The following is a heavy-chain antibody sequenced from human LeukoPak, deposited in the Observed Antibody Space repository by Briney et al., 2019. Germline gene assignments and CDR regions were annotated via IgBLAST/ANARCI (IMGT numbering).Heavy chain of an antibody. J-gene: IGHJ4*02. Sequence: GGSLRLSCAAPGFTFSDHYIDWVRQAPGKGLEWVGRSRNKANSYTTEYAASVKGRFAISRDDSKNSLYLQMNSLRTEDTAVYYCTRVSYYGSGHLFEYWGQGTLVTVSS. CDR3: TRVSYYGSGHLFEY. D-gene: IGHD3-10*01. V-gene: IGHV3-72*01. CDR1: GFTFSDHY. CDR2: SRNKANSYTT.